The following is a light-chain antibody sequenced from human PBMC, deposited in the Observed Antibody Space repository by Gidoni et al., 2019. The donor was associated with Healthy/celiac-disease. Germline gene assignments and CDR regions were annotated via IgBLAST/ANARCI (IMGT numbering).Light chain of an antibody. Sequence: SYELTQPPSVSVSPGQTARITCSGDARPKKYAYWYQQKPGQAPVLVIYEDSKRPSGIPERFSGSSSGTMATLTISGAQVEDEADYYWYSTDSSGNHRVFGGGTKLTVL. J-gene: IGLJ2*01. V-gene: IGLV3-10*01. CDR2: EDS. CDR1: ARPKKY. CDR3: YSTDSSGNHRV.